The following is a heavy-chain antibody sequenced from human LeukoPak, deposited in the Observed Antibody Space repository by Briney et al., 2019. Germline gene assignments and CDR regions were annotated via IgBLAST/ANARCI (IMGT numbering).Heavy chain of an antibody. CDR2: INGDGRWT. J-gene: IGHJ4*02. V-gene: IGHV3-74*01. CDR1: GNYW. Sequence: GGSLRLSCAASGNYWMHWVRQAPGKGLVWVSHINGDGRWTTYADSVKGRFTISKDNAKNTVYLQMNNLRAEDTAVYYCVSFYETYWGRGTLVTVSS. D-gene: IGHD2-2*01. CDR3: VSFYETY.